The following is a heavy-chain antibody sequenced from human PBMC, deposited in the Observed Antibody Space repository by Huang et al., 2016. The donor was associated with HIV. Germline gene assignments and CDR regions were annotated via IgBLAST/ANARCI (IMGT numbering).Heavy chain of an antibody. CDR3: AKDLVTYDSSGSV. V-gene: IGHV3-23*01. J-gene: IGHJ4*02. Sequence: EVHLLESGGGLVQPGGSLRLSCAASGFRFSSSAMSWVRQVPGRGLEWGSTVSNSASSRHYSDSVRGRFTISRDNSKDTLYLQMNSLRAEDTALYYCAKDLVTYDSSGSVWGQGTLVTVSS. CDR2: VSNSASSR. D-gene: IGHD3-22*01. CDR1: GFRFSSSA.